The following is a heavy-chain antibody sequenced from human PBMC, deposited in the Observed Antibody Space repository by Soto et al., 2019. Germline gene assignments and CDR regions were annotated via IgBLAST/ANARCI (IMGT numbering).Heavy chain of an antibody. V-gene: IGHV3-11*01. D-gene: IGHD3-22*01. CDR1: GFSLTDYY. CDR2: ITSSATAK. CDR3: ERVRRDSSGSYYFDY. J-gene: IGHJ4*02. Sequence: AGGSLRLSCAVSGFSLTDYYMTWIRQAPGKGLEWVSHITSSATAKHYADSVKGRFTISKDNAENSLYLQMNSLRAEDTAMYYCERVRRDSSGSYYFDYWGQGTLVTVYS.